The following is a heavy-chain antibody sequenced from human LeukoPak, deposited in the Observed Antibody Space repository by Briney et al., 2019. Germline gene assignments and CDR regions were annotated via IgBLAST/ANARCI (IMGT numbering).Heavy chain of an antibody. CDR1: GFTFSSYW. Sequence: GGSLGLSCAASGFTFSSYWMHWVRQTPGKGLVWVSRKSDGSTIYADSVKGRFTISRDNARNTLYLQMNSLRVEDTAMYYCARAVTYFYGSVTYDWFDPWGQGTLVTVSS. CDR3: ARAVTYFYGSVTYDWFDP. J-gene: IGHJ5*02. V-gene: IGHV3-74*01. CDR2: KSDGST. D-gene: IGHD3-10*01.